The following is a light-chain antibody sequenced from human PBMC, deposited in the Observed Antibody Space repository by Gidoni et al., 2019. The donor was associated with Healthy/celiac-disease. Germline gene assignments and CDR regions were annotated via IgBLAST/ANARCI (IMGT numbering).Light chain of an antibody. J-gene: IGLJ2*01. CDR3: SSYTSSGVV. Sequence: HSALTQPAPGSESPGQSSTISCTGTSSDVGGYNYVSWYQQHPGKAPKLMIYEVSNRPSGVPDRFSGSKSGNTASLTISGLQAEDEADYYCSSYTSSGVVFGGGTKLTVL. V-gene: IGLV2-14*01. CDR1: SSDVGGYNY. CDR2: EVS.